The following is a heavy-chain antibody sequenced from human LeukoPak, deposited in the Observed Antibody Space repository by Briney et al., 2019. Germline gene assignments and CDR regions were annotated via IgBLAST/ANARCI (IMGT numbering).Heavy chain of an antibody. V-gene: IGHV3-7*01. Sequence: GGSLRLSYAASGFTFSGYWLSWVRQAPGKGLEWVANIKIDGTKKYYVDSVKGRFTISRDNAKNSLYLQMNSLRVEDTAVYYCARDGIDGFIDFWGQGTLVTVSS. CDR1: GFTFSGYW. CDR2: IKIDGTKK. D-gene: IGHD5-24*01. CDR3: ARDGIDGFIDF. J-gene: IGHJ4*02.